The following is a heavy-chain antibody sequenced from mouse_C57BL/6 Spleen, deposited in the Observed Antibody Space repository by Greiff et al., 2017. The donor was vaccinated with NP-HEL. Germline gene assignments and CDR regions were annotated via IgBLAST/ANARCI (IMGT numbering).Heavy chain of an antibody. Sequence: EVKVEESGGGLVKPGGSLKLSCAASGFTFSSYAMSWVRQTPEKRLEWVATISDGGSYTYYPDNVKGRFTISRDNAKNNLYLQMSHLKSEDTAMYYCAREGLRYAMDYWGQGTSVTVSS. CDR2: ISDGGSYT. V-gene: IGHV5-4*01. CDR3: AREGLRYAMDY. J-gene: IGHJ4*01. CDR1: GFTFSSYA. D-gene: IGHD2-4*01.